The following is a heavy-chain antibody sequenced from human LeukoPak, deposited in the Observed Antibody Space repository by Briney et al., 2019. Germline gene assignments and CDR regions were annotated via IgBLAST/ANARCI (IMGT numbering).Heavy chain of an antibody. V-gene: IGHV4-38-2*02. J-gene: IGHJ6*03. CDR2: IYHSGST. Sequence: PSETLSLTCTVSGYSISSGYYRGWIRQPPGKGLEWIGSIYHSGSTYYNPSLKSRVTISVDTSKNQFSLKLSSVTAADTAVYYCAREPGYSGYASSYYYMDVWGKGTTVTVSS. D-gene: IGHD5-12*01. CDR3: AREPGYSGYASSYYYMDV. CDR1: GYSISSGYY.